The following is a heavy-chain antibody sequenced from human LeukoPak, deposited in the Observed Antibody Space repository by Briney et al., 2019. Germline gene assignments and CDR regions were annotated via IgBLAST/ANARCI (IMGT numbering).Heavy chain of an antibody. J-gene: IGHJ3*02. CDR1: GFTFDDYA. V-gene: IGHV3-9*01. D-gene: IGHD3-22*01. Sequence: GGSLRLSCAASGFTFDDYAMHWVRQAPGKGLEWVSGISWNSGSIGYADSVKGRFTISRDNSKNTLYLQMNSLRAEDTAVYYCAKASGFYDTSGYSAFDIWGQGTMVTVSS. CDR2: ISWNSGSI. CDR3: AKASGFYDTSGYSAFDI.